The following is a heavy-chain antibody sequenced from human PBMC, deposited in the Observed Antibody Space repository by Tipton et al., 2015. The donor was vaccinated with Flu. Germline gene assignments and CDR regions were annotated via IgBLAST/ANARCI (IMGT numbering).Heavy chain of an antibody. V-gene: IGHV1-2*06. CDR1: GYTFTGYY. CDR3: ARRWMTTYAFDI. J-gene: IGHJ3*02. Sequence: QSGPEVKKPGASVKVSCKASGYTFTGYYMHWVRQAPGQGLEWMGRINPNSGGTNYAQKFQGRVTMTRDTSISTAYMELSRLRSDETAVYYCARRWMTTYAFDIWGQGTMVTVSS. D-gene: IGHD4-23*01. CDR2: INPNSGGT.